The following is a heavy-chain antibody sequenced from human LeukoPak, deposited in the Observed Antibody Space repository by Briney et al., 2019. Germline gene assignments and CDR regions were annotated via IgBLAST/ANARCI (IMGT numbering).Heavy chain of an antibody. D-gene: IGHD5-24*01. J-gene: IGHJ4*02. CDR1: GLTFSRDW. CDR3: ARMASGVTAY. Sequence: GGSLRLSCAASGLTFSRDWMHWVRQAPGKGLVWVSRINSDGTSTIYADSVKGRFTISRDNAKNTLYLQMNSLRAEDTAVYYCARMASGVTAYWGQGTQVTASS. V-gene: IGHV3-74*01. CDR2: INSDGTST.